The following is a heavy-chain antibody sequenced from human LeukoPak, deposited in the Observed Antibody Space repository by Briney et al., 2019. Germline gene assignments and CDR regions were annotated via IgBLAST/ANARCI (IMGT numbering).Heavy chain of an antibody. CDR3: ARVPRGFLDY. CDR1: GFTFSSYA. Sequence: GGSLRLSCAASGFTFSSYAMRWVRQAPGKGLEWVSSISSSSSYIYYADSVEGRFTISRDNAKNSLYLQMNSLRAEDTAVYYCARVPRGFLDYWGQGTLVTVSS. J-gene: IGHJ4*02. V-gene: IGHV3-21*01. CDR2: ISSSSSYI.